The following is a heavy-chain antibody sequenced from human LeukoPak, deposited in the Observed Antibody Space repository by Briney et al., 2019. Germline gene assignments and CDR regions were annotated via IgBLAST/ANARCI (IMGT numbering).Heavy chain of an antibody. V-gene: IGHV3-9*01. Sequence: PGGSLRLSCAASGFTFEEYAMHWVRQAPGKGLEWVSAISWNSDNIGYADSVKGRFTISRDNAKNSLYLQMNSLRAEDTALYHCTKANYYDSSGYRRYYFEYWGQGTLVTVSS. CDR1: GFTFEEYA. CDR2: ISWNSDNI. J-gene: IGHJ4*02. CDR3: TKANYYDSSGYRRYYFEY. D-gene: IGHD3-22*01.